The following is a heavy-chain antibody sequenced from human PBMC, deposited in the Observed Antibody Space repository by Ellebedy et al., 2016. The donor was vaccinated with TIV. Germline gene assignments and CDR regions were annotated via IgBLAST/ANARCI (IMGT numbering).Heavy chain of an antibody. Sequence: ASVKVSCKASGYTFTGYYMHWVRQAPGQGLEWMGWINPNSGGTNYAQKFQGRVTMTRDTSISTAYMELSRLRSDDTAVYYCARCLRFGDEAFDIWGQGTMVTVSS. D-gene: IGHD3-10*01. V-gene: IGHV1-2*02. CDR3: ARCLRFGDEAFDI. CDR2: INPNSGGT. CDR1: GYTFTGYY. J-gene: IGHJ3*02.